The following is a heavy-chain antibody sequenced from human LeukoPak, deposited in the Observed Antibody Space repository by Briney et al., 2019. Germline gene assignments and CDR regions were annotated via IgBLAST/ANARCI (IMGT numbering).Heavy chain of an antibody. Sequence: GESLKISCKGSGYSFTSYWIGWVRQMPGKGLEWMGIIYPGDSDTRYSPSFQGQVTISADKSISTAYLQWSSLKASDTAMYYCARLLGGYYYDLPYFDYWGQGTLVTVSS. CDR1: GYSFTSYW. J-gene: IGHJ4*02. CDR3: ARLLGGYYYDLPYFDY. V-gene: IGHV5-51*01. D-gene: IGHD3-22*01. CDR2: IYPGDSDT.